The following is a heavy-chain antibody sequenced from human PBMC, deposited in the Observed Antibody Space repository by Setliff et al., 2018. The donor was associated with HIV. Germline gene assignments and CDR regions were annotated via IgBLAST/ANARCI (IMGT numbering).Heavy chain of an antibody. J-gene: IGHJ4*02. D-gene: IGHD3-3*01. V-gene: IGHV4-39*01. CDR1: GDSISNTYYY. Sequence: SETLSLTCSVSGDSISNTYYYWGWIRQPPGKGLEWIGHIHFGGGTYYDPSLKSRLTISKDTSKNQFSLNLTSVTATDTAVYYCVRRRTGPGGVCDYWGQGTLVTVS. CDR3: VRRRTGPGGVCDY. CDR2: IHFGGGT.